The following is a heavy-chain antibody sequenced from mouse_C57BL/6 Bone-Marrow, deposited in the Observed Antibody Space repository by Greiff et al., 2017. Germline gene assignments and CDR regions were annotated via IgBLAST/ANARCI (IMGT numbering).Heavy chain of an antibody. CDR3: AGFLLWSTYGYFDF. V-gene: IGHV1-69*01. CDR2: IDPSDSYT. CDR1: GYTFTSYW. J-gene: IGHJ1*03. D-gene: IGHD2-1*01. Sequence: VQLQQPGAELVMPGASVKLSCKASGYTFTSYWMHWVKQRPGQGLEWIGEIDPSDSYTNYNQKFKGKSTLTVDKSSSTAYMQLSSLTSEDSAVYYCAGFLLWSTYGYFDFGGTGTTVTVSS.